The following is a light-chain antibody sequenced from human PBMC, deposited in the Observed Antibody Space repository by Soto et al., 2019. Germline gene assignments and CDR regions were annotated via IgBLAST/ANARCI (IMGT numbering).Light chain of an antibody. Sequence: QSALTQPASVSGSPGQSITVSCTGTISDIAAYNYVSWYQHHPVKAPKLMIYDDDKRPSGVPGRFSGSKSGITASLTISGLQAEDEADYYCCSYAGSYPLVFGTGTKVTVL. J-gene: IGLJ1*01. CDR1: ISDIAAYNY. CDR3: CSYAGSYPLV. V-gene: IGLV2-11*01. CDR2: DDD.